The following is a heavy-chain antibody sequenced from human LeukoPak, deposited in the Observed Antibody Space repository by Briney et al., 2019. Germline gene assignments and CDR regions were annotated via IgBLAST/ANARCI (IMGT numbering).Heavy chain of an antibody. D-gene: IGHD3-22*01. CDR3: AGLGYYDSRNFDY. Sequence: GGSLRLSCAASGFTFSTYDMHWVRQPTGKGLEWVSGIGTAGDTYYLGSVKGRFTISRENAKNTLYLQMNSLRAEDTAVYYCAGLGYYDSRNFDYWGQGTLVTVSS. CDR2: IGTAGDT. V-gene: IGHV3-13*01. J-gene: IGHJ4*02. CDR1: GFTFSTYD.